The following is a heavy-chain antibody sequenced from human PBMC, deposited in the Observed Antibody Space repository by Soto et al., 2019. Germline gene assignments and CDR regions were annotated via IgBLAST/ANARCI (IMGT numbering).Heavy chain of an antibody. CDR3: AKQTAPDYYGMNV. CDR1: GLTFSSYA. V-gene: IGHV3-30-3*02. D-gene: IGHD5-18*01. CDR2: ISYDGSNK. J-gene: IGHJ6*01. Sequence: GGSLRLSCAASGLTFSSYAMHWVSQDTGKGLEWVAVISYDGSNKYYADSVKGRFTISRDNSKNTLYLRMNSLRSEDTSVYYCAKQTAPDYYGMNVCGQGTTVTLSS.